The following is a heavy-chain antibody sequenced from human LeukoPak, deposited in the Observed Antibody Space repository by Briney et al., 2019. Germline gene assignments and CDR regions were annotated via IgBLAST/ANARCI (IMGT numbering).Heavy chain of an antibody. CDR3: ARDRGQQLVYYYYYYMDV. CDR2: ISAYNGNT. Sequence: ASVKVSCKASGYSFTNYDINWVRQAPGQGLEWMGWISAYNGNTNYAQKLQGRVTMTTDTSTSTAYMELRSLRSDDTAVYYCARDRGQQLVYYYYYYMDVWGKGTTVTVSS. J-gene: IGHJ6*03. CDR1: GYSFTNYD. D-gene: IGHD6-6*01. V-gene: IGHV1-18*01.